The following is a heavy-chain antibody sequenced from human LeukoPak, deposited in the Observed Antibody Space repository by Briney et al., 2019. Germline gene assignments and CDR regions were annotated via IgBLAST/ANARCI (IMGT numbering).Heavy chain of an antibody. D-gene: IGHD4-17*01. J-gene: IGHJ6*03. CDR3: AKADYGDFKQNYYMDV. CDR2: ISYIETHK. V-gene: IGHV3-30*19. CDR1: GFTFSTYG. Sequence: SGGSLRLSCAASGFTFSTYGLQWVRQAPGKGLEWVALISYIETHKYYADTVKGRFTISKDNSRNTLYLQMNSLRAEDTAVYYCAKADYGDFKQNYYMDVWGKGTTVTASS.